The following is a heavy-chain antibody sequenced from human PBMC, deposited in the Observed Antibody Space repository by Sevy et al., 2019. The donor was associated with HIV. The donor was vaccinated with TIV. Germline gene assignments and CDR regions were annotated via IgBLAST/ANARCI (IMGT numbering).Heavy chain of an antibody. D-gene: IGHD3-22*01. CDR1: GFTFSSYE. CDR2: ISSSGTTI. Sequence: GGSLRLSCAASGFTFSSYEMTWVRQTPGKGLEWVSSISSSGTTIYYGDSVEGRFTISRDNPKKSLYLQMNSLGAEDTAVYYCARKGGAYDIGFDPWGQGTLVTVSS. J-gene: IGHJ5*02. CDR3: ARKGGAYDIGFDP. V-gene: IGHV3-48*03.